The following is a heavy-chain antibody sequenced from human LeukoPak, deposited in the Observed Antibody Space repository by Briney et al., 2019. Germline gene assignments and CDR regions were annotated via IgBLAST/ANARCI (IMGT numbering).Heavy chain of an antibody. CDR2: INAGNGNT. V-gene: IGHV1-3*01. CDR1: GYTFTSYA. J-gene: IGHJ4*02. CDR3: ARDGYCSGGSCYPTDY. Sequence: ASVKVSCKASGYTFTSYAMHWVRQAPGQRLEWMGWINAGNGNTKYSQKFQGRVTITRDTSASTAYMELSSLRSEDMAVYYCARDGYCSGGSCYPTDYWGQGTLVTVSS. D-gene: IGHD2-15*01.